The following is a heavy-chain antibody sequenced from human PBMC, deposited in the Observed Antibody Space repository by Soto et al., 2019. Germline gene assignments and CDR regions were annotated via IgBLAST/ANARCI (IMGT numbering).Heavy chain of an antibody. J-gene: IGHJ4*02. V-gene: IGHV3-73*02. CDR1: GFTFSGFA. D-gene: IGHD3-16*01. Sequence: EVQLVESGGGLVQPGESVKLSCAASGFTFSGFAIHWVRQASGKGLEWIGRIKIRSYNYATAYTESLKGRFTLSRDDSRNTAFRKMRNLKTEDTAVYYWASLWGGGDGYDSPPYYLDYWGQGTLVTVSS. CDR3: ASLWGGGDGYDSPPYYLDY. CDR2: IKIRSYNYAT.